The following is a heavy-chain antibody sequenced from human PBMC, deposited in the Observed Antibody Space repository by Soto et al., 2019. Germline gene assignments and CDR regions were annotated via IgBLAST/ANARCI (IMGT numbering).Heavy chain of an antibody. CDR2: NYYSGNT. CDR1: GGSLSCSL. J-gene: IGHJ4*02. D-gene: IGHD2-15*01. CDR3: ARYGSGECRRGSCYLAFDY. Sequence: SETLFFTCTFSGGSLSCSLRSWIRQPPEKGLEMVWYNYYSGNTYYNQSLRSRVTITVDTSKNQFSMKLSSLTSADTAVYYCARYGSGECRRGSCYLAFDYWGQGTLVTVSS. V-gene: IGHV4-59*08.